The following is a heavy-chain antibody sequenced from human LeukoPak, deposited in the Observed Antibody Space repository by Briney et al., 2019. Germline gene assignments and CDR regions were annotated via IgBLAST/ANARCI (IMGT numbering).Heavy chain of an antibody. Sequence: ASVKVSCKASGGTFSSYAINWVRQAPGQGLEWMGWINPKSGGTNYPQKFQGRVTMTRDTSMSTAYMELSRLRSDDTAVYYCSRDSGYCSGGSCWYFDFWGQGTLVTVSA. D-gene: IGHD2-15*01. CDR1: GGTFSSYA. J-gene: IGHJ4*02. CDR2: INPKSGGT. V-gene: IGHV1-2*02. CDR3: SRDSGYCSGGSCWYFDF.